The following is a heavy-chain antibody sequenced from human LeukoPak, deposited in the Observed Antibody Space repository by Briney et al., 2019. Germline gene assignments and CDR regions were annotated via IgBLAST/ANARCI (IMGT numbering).Heavy chain of an antibody. CDR3: ARYPRGSGWYNVDY. CDR1: GFTFSSYE. D-gene: IGHD6-19*01. J-gene: IGHJ4*02. Sequence: GGSLRLSCVASGFTFSSYEMNWVRQAPGKGLEWVSYISISGSSMNYADSVKGRFTISRDNAKKSLYLQMNSLRAEDTAVYYCARYPRGSGWYNVDYWGQGTLVTVSS. V-gene: IGHV3-48*03. CDR2: ISISGSSM.